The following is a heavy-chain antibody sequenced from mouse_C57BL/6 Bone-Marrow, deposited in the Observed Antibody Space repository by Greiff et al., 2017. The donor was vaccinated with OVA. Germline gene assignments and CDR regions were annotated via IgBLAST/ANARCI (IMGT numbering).Heavy chain of an antibody. J-gene: IGHJ1*03. CDR3: AGSETTVVATDWYFDV. V-gene: IGHV14-3*01. CDR1: GFNIKNTY. D-gene: IGHD1-1*01. CDR2: IDPANGNI. Sequence: EVQLVESVAALVRPGASVKLSCTASGFNIKNTYMHWVKQRPEQGLEWIGRIDPANGNIKYAPKFPGKAPITAATSTNTDYLQLSSLTYEDTAIYYSAGSETTVVATDWYFDVWGTGTTVTVSS.